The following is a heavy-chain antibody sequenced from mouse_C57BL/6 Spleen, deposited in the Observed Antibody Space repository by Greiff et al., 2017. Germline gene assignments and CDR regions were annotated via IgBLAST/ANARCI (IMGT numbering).Heavy chain of an antibody. CDR2: INPNTGGA. CDR3: ERWDDNYDYAMDY. J-gene: IGHJ4*01. Sequence: VQLQQSGPELVKPGASVKISCKASGYTFTDYNMDWVKQSHGKSLEWIGDINPNTGGAIYNQKFKGKATLTVDKSSSTAYMQLRSLTSEDTADXCCERWDDNYDYAMDYWGQGTSVTVSA. CDR1: GYTFTDYN. V-gene: IGHV1-18*01. D-gene: IGHD2-1*01.